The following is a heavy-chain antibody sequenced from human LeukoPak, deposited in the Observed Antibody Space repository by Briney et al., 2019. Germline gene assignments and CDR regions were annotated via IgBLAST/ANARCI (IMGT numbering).Heavy chain of an antibody. V-gene: IGHV3-23*01. Sequence: PGGSLRLSCVASGFTFSSYGMSWVRQAPGKGLEWVSVISGSGTSTNYADSVKGRFTISRDNAKNSLYLQMNSLRAEDTALYYCAKDYYYDSSGPFDYWGQGTLVTVSS. CDR2: ISGSGTST. J-gene: IGHJ4*02. CDR3: AKDYYYDSSGPFDY. D-gene: IGHD3-22*01. CDR1: GFTFSSYG.